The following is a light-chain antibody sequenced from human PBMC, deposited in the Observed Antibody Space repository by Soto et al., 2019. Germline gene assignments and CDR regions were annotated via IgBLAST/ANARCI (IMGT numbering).Light chain of an antibody. CDR1: SSNIGAGYD. CDR2: DNN. J-gene: IGLJ1*01. V-gene: IGLV1-40*01. Sequence: QSVLTQPPSVSGAPGQRVTISCTGSSSNIGAGYDVHWYQQLPGTAPKLLIYDNNRRPSGVLDRFSGSKSGTSASLAITGLQAEDEADYYCQSYDSSLSGYVFGTGTKLTVL. CDR3: QSYDSSLSGYV.